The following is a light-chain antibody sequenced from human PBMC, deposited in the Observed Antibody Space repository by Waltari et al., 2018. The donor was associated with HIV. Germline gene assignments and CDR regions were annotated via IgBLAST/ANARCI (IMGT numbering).Light chain of an antibody. CDR2: GHN. CDR1: SSNIGAGYD. V-gene: IGLV1-40*01. J-gene: IGLJ2*01. Sequence: QSVLTQPPSVSGAPGQRVTISCTGSSSNIGAGYDVHWYQQLPGTAPKLLIYGHNNRPSGVPDRFSGSKSGTSASLAITGLQAEDEADYYCQSYDNSLSGPVVFGGGTKLTVL. CDR3: QSYDNSLSGPVV.